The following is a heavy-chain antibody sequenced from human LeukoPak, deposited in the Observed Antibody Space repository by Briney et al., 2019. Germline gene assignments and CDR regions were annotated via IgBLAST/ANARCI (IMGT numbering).Heavy chain of an antibody. Sequence: PSETLPLTCSVSRGSLSIYYWSWGRQPAGKGREWVGRIHTSGTTTYTPSLAGRLTMSLEPSKNQFSLNLISVSPAHTAVYYGARRSPILAAGDTFDIWGAGTMVTVSS. V-gene: IGHV4-4*07. CDR3: ARRSPILAAGDTFDI. D-gene: IGHD2-8*02. J-gene: IGHJ3*02. CDR2: IHTSGTT. CDR1: RGSLSIYY.